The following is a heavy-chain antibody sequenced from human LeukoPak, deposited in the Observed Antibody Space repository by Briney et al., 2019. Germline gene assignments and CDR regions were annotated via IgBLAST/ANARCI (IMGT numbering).Heavy chain of an antibody. J-gene: IGHJ4*02. CDR1: AGSITSYY. V-gene: IGHV4-4*07. CDR3: ASQIAVAGTAGFDY. D-gene: IGHD6-19*01. Sequence: SETLSRTSTVSAGSITSYYWTCIPQPDGKGPEWIRRHYTTGSTNYNPTLNSRATISVATHKTQFSLNLSSVTAADTAVYYCASQIAVAGTAGFDYWGQGTLVTVSS. CDR2: HYTTGST.